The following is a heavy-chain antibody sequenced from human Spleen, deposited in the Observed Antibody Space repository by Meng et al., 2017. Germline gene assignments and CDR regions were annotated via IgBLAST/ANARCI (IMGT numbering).Heavy chain of an antibody. D-gene: IGHD3-3*01. Sequence: ASVKVSCKASGYTFTSYGISWVRQAPGQGLEWVGRLNPNSGGTDYAQKFQGRVTMTRDTSISTAYMELNRLRFDDTAVYYCARGYYDFWSGCAPWGQGTLVTVSS. J-gene: IGHJ4*02. V-gene: IGHV1-2*06. CDR1: GYTFTSYG. CDR3: ARGYYDFWSGCAP. CDR2: LNPNSGGT.